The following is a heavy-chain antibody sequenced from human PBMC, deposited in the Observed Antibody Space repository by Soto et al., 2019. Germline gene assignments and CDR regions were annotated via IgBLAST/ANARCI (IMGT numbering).Heavy chain of an antibody. CDR3: ARRRDYYYYGMDV. Sequence: ASVKVSCKASGYTFTGYYMHWVRQAPGQGLEWMGWINPNSGGTNYAQKFQGWVTMTRDTSISTAYMELSRLRSDDTAVYYCARRRDYYYYGMDVWGQGTTVTVSS. CDR1: GYTFTGYY. V-gene: IGHV1-2*04. J-gene: IGHJ6*02. CDR2: INPNSGGT.